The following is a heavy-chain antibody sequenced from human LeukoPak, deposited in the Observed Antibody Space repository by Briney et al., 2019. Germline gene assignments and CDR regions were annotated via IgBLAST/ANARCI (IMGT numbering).Heavy chain of an antibody. CDR2: IRPSSGRA. Sequence: SVKVSCKASGGTFSSYAISWVRQAPGQGLEWMGIIRPSSGRADYTQKFQGRVTMTRDMSSTTVYMELTTLGSDDTAVYFCAREPPESYYFDYWGQGTLVTVSS. CDR1: GGTFSSYA. CDR3: AREPPESYYFDY. J-gene: IGHJ4*02. D-gene: IGHD2/OR15-2a*01. V-gene: IGHV1-69*04.